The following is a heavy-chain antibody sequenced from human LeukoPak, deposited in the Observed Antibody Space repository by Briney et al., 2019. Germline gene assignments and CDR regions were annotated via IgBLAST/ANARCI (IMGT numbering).Heavy chain of an antibody. CDR1: GFSSSDCW. Sequence: GGSLRLSCAASGFSSSDCWMHWVRHAPGKGLVWVSRMNSDGTTTNYADSVKGRFTISRDNAKNTLYLQMNSLRAEDTAVYYCARGRGPYGWFDPWGQGTLVTVSS. CDR3: ARGRGPYGWFDP. J-gene: IGHJ5*02. CDR2: MNSDGTTT. D-gene: IGHD3-10*01. V-gene: IGHV3-74*01.